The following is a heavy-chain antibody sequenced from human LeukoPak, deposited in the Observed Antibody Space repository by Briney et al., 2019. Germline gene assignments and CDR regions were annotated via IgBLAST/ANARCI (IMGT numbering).Heavy chain of an antibody. J-gene: IGHJ4*02. CDR1: GGSISGSSYY. Sequence: SETLSLTCTVSGGSISGSSYYWGWIRQPPGKGLEWIGSIYYSGSTYYNPSLKSRVTISVGTSKNQFSLKLNSVTATDTAVYYCARVQDTAMAYWGQGILVTVSS. V-gene: IGHV4-39*01. D-gene: IGHD5-18*01. CDR3: ARVQDTAMAY. CDR2: IYYSGST.